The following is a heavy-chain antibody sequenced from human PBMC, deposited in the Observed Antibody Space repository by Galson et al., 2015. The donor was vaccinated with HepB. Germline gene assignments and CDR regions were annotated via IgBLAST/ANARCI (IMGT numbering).Heavy chain of an antibody. CDR1: GFTFNVFA. CDR3: AKEEDAFDI. Sequence: SLRLSCAASGFTFNVFAFHWVRQAPGKGLDWVALISYDGSKIYYADSVKGRFTISRDNSKNTLYLQMNSLRTEDTAVYYCAKEEDAFDIWGQGTMVTVSS. CDR2: ISYDGSKI. V-gene: IGHV3-30-3*01. J-gene: IGHJ3*02.